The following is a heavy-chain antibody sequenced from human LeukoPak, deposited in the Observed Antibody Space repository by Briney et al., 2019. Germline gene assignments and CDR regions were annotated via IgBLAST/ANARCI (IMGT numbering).Heavy chain of an antibody. D-gene: IGHD7-27*01. CDR1: GFTFSSYG. Sequence: RRSLRLPCAASGFTFSSYGMHWVRQAPGKGLEWVAVISYDGSNKYYADSVKGRFTISRDNSKNTLYLQMNSLRAEDTAVYYCAKDKTGDGFRGSFDYWGQGTLVTVSS. J-gene: IGHJ4*02. V-gene: IGHV3-30*18. CDR3: AKDKTGDGFRGSFDY. CDR2: ISYDGSNK.